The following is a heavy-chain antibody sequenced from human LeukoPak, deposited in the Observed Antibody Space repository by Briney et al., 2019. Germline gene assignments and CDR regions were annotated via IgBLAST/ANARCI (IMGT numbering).Heavy chain of an antibody. CDR2: IYTSGST. CDR3: AREEYSLYYYYYYMDV. J-gene: IGHJ6*03. D-gene: IGHD2/OR15-2a*01. V-gene: IGHV4-4*07. Sequence: PSETLSLTCTVSGGSISSYYWSWIRQPAGKGLEWIGRIYTSGSTNYNPSLKSRVTMSVDTSKNQFSLKLSSVTAADTAVYYCAREEYSLYYYYYYMDVWGKGTTVTVSS. CDR1: GGSISSYY.